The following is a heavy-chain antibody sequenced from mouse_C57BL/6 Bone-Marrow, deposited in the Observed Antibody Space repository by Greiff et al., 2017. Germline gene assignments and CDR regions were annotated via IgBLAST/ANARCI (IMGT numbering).Heavy chain of an antibody. J-gene: IGHJ3*01. CDR1: GFTFSDYY. CDR2: ISNGGGST. V-gene: IGHV5-12*01. CDR3: ARHEEPAWFAY. Sequence: EVHLVESGGGLVQPGGSLKLSCAASGFTFSDYYMYWVRQTPEKRLELVAYISNGGGSTYYPDTVKGRFTISRDNAKNTLYLQMSRLKSEDTAMYYCARHEEPAWFAYWGQGTLVTVSA.